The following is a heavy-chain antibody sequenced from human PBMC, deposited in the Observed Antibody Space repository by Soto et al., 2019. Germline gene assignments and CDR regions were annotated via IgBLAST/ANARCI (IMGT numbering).Heavy chain of an antibody. D-gene: IGHD6-13*01. CDR2: INRDGSKK. Sequence: EVQLEGSGGDLVQPGGSLRLFCAASGFTLSAYWMTWVRQAPGKGLEWVANINRDGSKKSYLDSVRGRFTISRDNVGNSLYLQMDSLRADDTALYYCARDVSPGSSSLYLDAFDIWGQGTMVTVSS. V-gene: IGHV3-7*05. CDR1: GFTLSAYW. CDR3: ARDVSPGSSSLYLDAFDI. J-gene: IGHJ3*02.